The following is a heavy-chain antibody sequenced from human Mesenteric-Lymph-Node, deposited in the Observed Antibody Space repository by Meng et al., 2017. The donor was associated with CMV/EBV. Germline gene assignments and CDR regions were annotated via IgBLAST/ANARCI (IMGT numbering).Heavy chain of an antibody. J-gene: IGHJ4*02. CDR3: IRDHVGKRDD. D-gene: IGHD5-24*01. Sequence: DVQVVEVGGGLVKTGGSLRLSWVDSGCTFTSYGMNWVRQVTGEGLVWVSRINTDGSITSYADSVKGRFTISRDNSKNTLYLQMSDLRADDAAVYYCIRDHVGKRDDWGQGTLVTVSS. V-gene: IGHV3-74*01. CDR1: GCTFTSYG. CDR2: INTDGSIT.